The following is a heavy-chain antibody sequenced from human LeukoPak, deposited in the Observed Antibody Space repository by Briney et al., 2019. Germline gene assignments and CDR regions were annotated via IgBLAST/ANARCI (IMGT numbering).Heavy chain of an antibody. CDR1: GYTFTSYD. CDR2: MNPNSGNT. V-gene: IGHV1-8*01. CDR3: AKEYYYGGRGQDAFDI. D-gene: IGHD4-23*01. J-gene: IGHJ3*02. Sequence: ASVKVSCKASGYTFTSYDINWVRQATGQGLEWMGWMNPNSGNTGYAQKFQGRVTMTRNTSISTAYMELSSLRAEDTAVYYCAKEYYYGGRGQDAFDIWGQGTMVTVSS.